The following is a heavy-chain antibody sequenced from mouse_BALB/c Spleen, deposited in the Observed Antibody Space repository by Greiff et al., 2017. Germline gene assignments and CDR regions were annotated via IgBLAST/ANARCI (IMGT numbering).Heavy chain of an antibody. Sequence: EVQVVESGGGLVQPGGSRKLSCAASGFTFSSYAMSWVRQTPEKRLEWVASISSGGSTYYPDSVKGRFTISRDNARNILYLQMSSLRSEDTAMDYCARDDYDGDAMDYWGQGTSVTVSS. CDR1: GFTFSSYA. J-gene: IGHJ4*01. V-gene: IGHV5-6-5*01. CDR3: ARDDYDGDAMDY. CDR2: ISSGGST. D-gene: IGHD2-4*01.